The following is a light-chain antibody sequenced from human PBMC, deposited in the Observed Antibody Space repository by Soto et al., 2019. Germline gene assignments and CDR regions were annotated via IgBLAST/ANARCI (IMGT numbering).Light chain of an antibody. CDR3: CSYAGSYTYV. CDR1: SSDVGGYNY. J-gene: IGLJ1*01. V-gene: IGLV2-11*01. Sequence: QSALTQPRSVGGSPGQSVTISCTGTSSDVGGYNYVSWYQQHPGKAPQLMIYDVNKRPSGVPDRFSGSKSGNTASLTISGLRAEDDADYYCCSYAGSYTYVFGTGTKLTVL. CDR2: DVN.